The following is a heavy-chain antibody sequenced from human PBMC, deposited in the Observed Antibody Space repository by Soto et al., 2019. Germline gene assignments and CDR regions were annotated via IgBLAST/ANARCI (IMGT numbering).Heavy chain of an antibody. J-gene: IGHJ5*02. CDR2: IYYSGST. CDR1: GGSISSGVYY. CDR3: ARALGYCSSTSCYDIDP. Sequence: SETLSLTCTVSGGSISSGVYYWSWIRQHPGKGLEWIGYIYYSGSTYYNPSLKSRVTISVDTSKNQFSLKLSSVTAADTAVYYCARALGYCSSTSCYDIDPWGQGTLVTVSS. D-gene: IGHD2-2*01. V-gene: IGHV4-31*03.